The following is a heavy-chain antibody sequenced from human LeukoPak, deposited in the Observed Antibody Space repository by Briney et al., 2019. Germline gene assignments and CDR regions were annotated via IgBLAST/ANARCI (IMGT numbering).Heavy chain of an antibody. Sequence: ASVKVSCKASGYTFTSYGTSWVRQAPGQGLEWMGWISAYNGKTNYAQKVQGRVTMTTDTSASTAYMELWSLRSDDTAVYYCARDSTSGWYGTSFDYWGQGTLVTVSS. V-gene: IGHV1-18*01. CDR3: ARDSTSGWYGTSFDY. D-gene: IGHD6-19*01. CDR1: GYTFTSYG. J-gene: IGHJ4*02. CDR2: ISAYNGKT.